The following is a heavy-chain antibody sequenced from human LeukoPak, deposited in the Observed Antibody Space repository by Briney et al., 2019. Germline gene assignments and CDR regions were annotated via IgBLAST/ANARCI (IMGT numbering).Heavy chain of an antibody. CDR2: IYHSGST. V-gene: IGHV4-38-2*02. J-gene: IGHJ4*02. D-gene: IGHD3-22*01. CDR1: GYSISSGYY. CDR3: ARSHSSGYYYIFDY. Sequence: PSETLSLTCTVSGYSISSGYYWGWIRQPPGKGLEWIGSIYHSGSTYYNPSLKSRVTISVDTSKNQFSLKLSSVTAADKAVYYCARSHSSGYYYIFDYWGQGTLVTVSS.